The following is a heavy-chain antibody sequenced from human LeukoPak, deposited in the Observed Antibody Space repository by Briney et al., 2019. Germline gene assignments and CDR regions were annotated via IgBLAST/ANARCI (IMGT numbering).Heavy chain of an antibody. CDR2: IYTSGST. D-gene: IGHD3-22*01. CDR3: ARDGMGYYDSSGYYYGIYYYYYMDV. Sequence: SETLSLTCTVSGGSISSGSYYWRWIRQPAGKGLEWIERIYTSGSTNYHPALKSRVPISVNTSQNQFSLKLSSVSAADTGVYYCARDGMGYYDSSGYYYGIYYYYYMDVWGKGTTVTVSS. J-gene: IGHJ6*03. CDR1: GGSISSGSYY. V-gene: IGHV4-61*02.